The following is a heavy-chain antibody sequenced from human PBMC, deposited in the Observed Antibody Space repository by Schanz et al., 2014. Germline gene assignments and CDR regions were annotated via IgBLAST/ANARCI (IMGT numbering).Heavy chain of an antibody. Sequence: EVQLVESGGGLVQPGGSLRLSCSASGFTFISYTMHWVRQAPGKGLEYVSAISNNGDTTYYSDSVKGRFTISRDNSKNTLYLQMSSLRTEDTAVYHCAKERDITGWNHGDYWGQGTLVTVSS. CDR3: AKERDITGWNHGDY. D-gene: IGHD6-19*01. V-gene: IGHV3-64D*06. CDR2: ISNNGDTT. J-gene: IGHJ4*02. CDR1: GFTFISYT.